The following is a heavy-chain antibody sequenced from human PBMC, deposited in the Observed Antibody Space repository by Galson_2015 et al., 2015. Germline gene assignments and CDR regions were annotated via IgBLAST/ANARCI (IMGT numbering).Heavy chain of an antibody. D-gene: IGHD6-6*01. CDR3: ARELAAPLGYFDY. Sequence: SGGTFSSYAISWVRQAPGQGLEWMGGIIPIFGTANYAQKFQGRVTITADESTSTAYMELSSLRSEDTAVYYCARELAAPLGYFDYWGQGTLVTVSS. CDR2: IIPIFGTA. J-gene: IGHJ4*02. CDR1: GGTFSSYA. V-gene: IGHV1-69*01.